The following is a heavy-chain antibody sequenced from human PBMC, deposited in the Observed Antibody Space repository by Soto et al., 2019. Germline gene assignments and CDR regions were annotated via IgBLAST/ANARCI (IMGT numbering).Heavy chain of an antibody. Sequence: GGSLRLSCAASGFTFSSYAMHWVRQAPGKGLEYVSAISSNGGSTYYANSVKGRFTISRDNSKNTLYLQMGSLRAEDMAVYYCARVSVPMITFGGVIVPTGAFDIWGQGTMVTVSS. CDR1: GFTFSSYA. CDR2: ISSNGGST. CDR3: ARVSVPMITFGGVIVPTGAFDI. V-gene: IGHV3-64*01. J-gene: IGHJ3*02. D-gene: IGHD3-16*02.